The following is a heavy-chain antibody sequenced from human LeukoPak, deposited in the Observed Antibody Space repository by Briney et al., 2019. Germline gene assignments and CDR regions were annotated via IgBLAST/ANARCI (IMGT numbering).Heavy chain of an antibody. CDR3: ARAQRGEYSGYDLYYFDC. D-gene: IGHD5-12*01. CDR2: IGGSGGNT. V-gene: IGHV3-23*01. CDR1: EFTFSNYA. J-gene: IGHJ4*02. Sequence: EPGGSLRLSCAASEFTFSNYAMSWVRQAPGKGLEWVSIIGGSGGNTDYADSVKGRFSISRGNSKNTLYLQMDSLRAEDTAVYYCARAQRGEYSGYDLYYFDCWGQGTPVTVSS.